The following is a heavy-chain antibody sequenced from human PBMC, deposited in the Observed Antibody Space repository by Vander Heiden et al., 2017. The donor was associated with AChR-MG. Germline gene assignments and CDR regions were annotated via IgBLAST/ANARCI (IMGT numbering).Heavy chain of an antibody. V-gene: IGHV4-61*01. CDR2: IYYSGST. D-gene: IGHD6-19*01. Sequence: QVQLQESGPGLVKPSETLSLTCTVSGGSVSSGSYYWSWIRQPPGKGLEWIGYIYYSGSTNYNPSLKSRVTISVDTSKNQFSLKLSSVTAADTAVYYCARDLPVDSGQYYGMDVWGQGTTFTVSS. CDR3: ARDLPVDSGQYYGMDV. CDR1: GGSVSSGSYY. J-gene: IGHJ6*02.